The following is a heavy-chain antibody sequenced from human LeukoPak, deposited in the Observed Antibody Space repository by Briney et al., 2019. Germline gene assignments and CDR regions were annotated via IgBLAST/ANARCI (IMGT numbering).Heavy chain of an antibody. J-gene: IGHJ4*02. V-gene: IGHV3-9*01. CDR3: AKDTGSSGGFDY. D-gene: IGHD6-6*01. CDR1: GFTFDDYA. Sequence: GGSLRLSCAASGFTFDDYAMHWVRRAPGKGLEWVSGISWNSGSIGYADSVKGRFTISRDNAKNSLYLQMNSLRAEDTALYYCAKDTGSSGGFDYWGQGTLVTVSS. CDR2: ISWNSGSI.